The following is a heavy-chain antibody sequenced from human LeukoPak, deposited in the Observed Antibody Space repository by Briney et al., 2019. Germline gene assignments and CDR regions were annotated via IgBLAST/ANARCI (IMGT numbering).Heavy chain of an antibody. D-gene: IGHD6-13*01. CDR1: GFTFSSYS. V-gene: IGHV3-48*04. J-gene: IGHJ4*02. Sequence: GGSLRLSCAASGFTFSSYSMNWVRQAPGKGLEWVSYISSSSSTIYYADSVKGRFTISRDNAKNSLYLQMNSLRAEDTAVYYCARDPLSAAGHYYFDYWGQGTLVTVSS. CDR3: ARDPLSAAGHYYFDY. CDR2: ISSSSSTI.